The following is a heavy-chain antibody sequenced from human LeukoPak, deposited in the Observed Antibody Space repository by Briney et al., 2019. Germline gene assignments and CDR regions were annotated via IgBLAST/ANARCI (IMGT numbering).Heavy chain of an antibody. D-gene: IGHD3-3*01. J-gene: IGHJ4*02. CDR2: IYTSGST. V-gene: IGHV4-4*07. CDR3: ARGAGYYDFWSGYFYFDY. Sequence: SETLSLTCTVSGGSISSYYWSWIRQPAGKGLEWIGRIYTSGSTNYNPSLKSRVTMSVDTSKNQFSLKLSSVTAADTAVYYCARGAGYYDFWSGYFYFDYWGQGTLVTVSS. CDR1: GGSISSYY.